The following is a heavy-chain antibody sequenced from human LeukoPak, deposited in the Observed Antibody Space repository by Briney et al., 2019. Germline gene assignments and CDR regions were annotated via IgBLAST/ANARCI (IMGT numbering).Heavy chain of an antibody. D-gene: IGHD5-18*01. CDR3: ARERGRSYGSVPYYYYYMDV. CDR1: GGSFSGHY. Sequence: PSETLSLTCAVFGGSFSGHYWSWIRQAPGKGLEWIREINHSGSINYNSSLKSRVTISVDASKNQFSLKLSSVTAADTAVYYCARERGRSYGSVPYYYYYMDVWGKGTTVTVSS. J-gene: IGHJ6*03. V-gene: IGHV4-34*01. CDR2: INHSGSI.